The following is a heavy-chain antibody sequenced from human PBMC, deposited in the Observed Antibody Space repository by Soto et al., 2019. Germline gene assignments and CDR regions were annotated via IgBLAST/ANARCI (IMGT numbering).Heavy chain of an antibody. CDR3: TRADLTVTMSVFDP. D-gene: IGHD4-17*01. CDR1: GFIFSSYA. Sequence: QVQLVESGGGVVQPGRSLRLSCAASGFIFSSYAMHWVRQAPGKGLEWVALISDDGSSKYYADSVKVRFTISRDNSKNTLDLQMNSLSADDTAVYYCTRADLTVTMSVFDPWGQGTLVTVSS. J-gene: IGHJ5*02. V-gene: IGHV3-30-3*01. CDR2: ISDDGSSK.